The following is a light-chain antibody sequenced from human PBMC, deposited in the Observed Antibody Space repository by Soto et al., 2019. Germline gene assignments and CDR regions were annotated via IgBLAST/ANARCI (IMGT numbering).Light chain of an antibody. CDR1: PGISSW. CDR3: QHYKSYSEA. J-gene: IGKJ1*01. Sequence: DIKMTQSPSSVSASVVDGVTITSRASPGISSWLAWYQQKPGKPPKLLIYAASSLQSGVPSRFSGSGAGTDFTLTISSLQPEDFATYYCQHYKSYSEAFGQGTKVDIK. V-gene: IGKV1D-16*01. CDR2: AAS.